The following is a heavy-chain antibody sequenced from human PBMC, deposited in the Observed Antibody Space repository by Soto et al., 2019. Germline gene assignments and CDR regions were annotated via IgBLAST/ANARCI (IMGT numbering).Heavy chain of an antibody. CDR1: GFPFGRQA. D-gene: IGHD2-2*01. J-gene: IGHJ4*02. CDR2: ISYDGANK. Sequence: QVQLVESGGGVSQPGRSWKLLLVAFGFPFGRQAMHWLRQPPGKGLEWVAAISYDGANKYYPDSVWGRFTVSRDNSANTLSLHITSLTSAGTALYYCARGGAVGTSDYFFDLWGQGALVIVSS. CDR3: ARGGAVGTSDYFFDL. V-gene: IGHV3-30-3*01.